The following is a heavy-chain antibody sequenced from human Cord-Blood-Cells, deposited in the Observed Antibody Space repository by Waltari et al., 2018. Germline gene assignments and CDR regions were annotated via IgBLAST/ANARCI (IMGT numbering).Heavy chain of an antibody. J-gene: IGHJ4*02. Sequence: QVQLVESGGGVVQPGRSLRLSCAASGFTFSSYAMHWVRQAPGKGLDEVAVISDDGSNKYYADSVKGRFTISRDNSKNTLYLQMNSLRAEDTAVYYCARVAFVDYWGQGTLVTVSS. CDR3: ARVAFVDY. CDR2: ISDDGSNK. V-gene: IGHV3-30-3*01. D-gene: IGHD3-16*01. CDR1: GFTFSSYA.